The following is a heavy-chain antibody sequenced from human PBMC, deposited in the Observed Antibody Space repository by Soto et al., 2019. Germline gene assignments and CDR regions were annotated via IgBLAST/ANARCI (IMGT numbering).Heavy chain of an antibody. CDR1: GFTFSNYW. Sequence: EVQLVESGGGLVQPGGSLRLSCAASGFTFSNYWMNWVRQAPGRGLEWVANIKKDGSQRYYVDSVRGRFTISRDNAKNSLYLQMNSLRAEDKAIYYCAREPGGLDVWGQGTSVTVSS. V-gene: IGHV3-7*01. J-gene: IGHJ6*02. CDR2: IKKDGSQR. CDR3: AREPGGLDV.